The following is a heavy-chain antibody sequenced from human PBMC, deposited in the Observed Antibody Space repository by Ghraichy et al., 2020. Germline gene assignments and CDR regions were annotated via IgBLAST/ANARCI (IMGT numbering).Heavy chain of an antibody. J-gene: IGHJ4*02. V-gene: IGHV4-31*03. D-gene: IGHD5-24*01. CDR1: GGSISSGGYY. CDR2: IYYSGST. CDR3: ARGEDGYPPVSFDY. Sequence: SQTLSLTCTVSGGSISSGGYYWSWIRQHPGKGLEWIGYIYYSGSTYYNPSLKSRVTISVDTSKNQFSLKLSSVTAADTAVYYCARGEDGYPPVSFDYWGQGTLVTVSS.